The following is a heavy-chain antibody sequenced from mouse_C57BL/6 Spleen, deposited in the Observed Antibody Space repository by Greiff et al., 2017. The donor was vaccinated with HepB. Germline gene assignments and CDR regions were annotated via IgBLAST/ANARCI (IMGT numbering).Heavy chain of an antibody. CDR2: IYPGNSDT. V-gene: IGHV1-5*01. CDR1: GYTFTSYW. CDR3: TREVTAQATCFAY. Sequence: VQLQQSGTVLARPGASVKMSCKTSGYTFTSYWMHWVKQRPGQGLEWIGAIYPGNSDTSYNQKFKGKAKLTAVTSASTAYMELSSLTNEDSAVYYCTREVTAQATCFAYWGQGTLVTVSA. D-gene: IGHD3-2*02. J-gene: IGHJ3*01.